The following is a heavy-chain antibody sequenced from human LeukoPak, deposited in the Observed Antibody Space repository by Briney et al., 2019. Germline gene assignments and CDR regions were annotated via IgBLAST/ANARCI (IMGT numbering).Heavy chain of an antibody. CDR3: AKPYYYGSRSYMDY. V-gene: IGHV3-30*18. D-gene: IGHD3-10*01. CDR1: GXTFSSYG. CDR2: ISYDGSNT. Sequence: SGGSLRLSCAASGXTFSSYGMHWVRQAPGKGLEWVAVISYDGSNTYYADSVKGRFTISRDNSKNMLYLQMNSLRAEDTAVYYCAKPYYYGSRSYMDYWGQGTLVTVSS. J-gene: IGHJ4*02.